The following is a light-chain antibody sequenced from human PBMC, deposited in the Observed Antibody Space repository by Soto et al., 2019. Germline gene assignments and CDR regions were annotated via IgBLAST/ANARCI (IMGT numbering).Light chain of an antibody. CDR3: QQYNNWPPRGT. CDR1: QGVSSN. Sequence: EIVLTRSPATLSVSPGERATLSCRASQGVSSNLAWYQQKPGQGPRLLIYGASTRATGIPARFSGSGSGTEFTLNISSLQPEDFALYYCQQYNNWPPRGTFGQGTKVEFK. J-gene: IGKJ1*01. V-gene: IGKV3-15*01. CDR2: GAS.